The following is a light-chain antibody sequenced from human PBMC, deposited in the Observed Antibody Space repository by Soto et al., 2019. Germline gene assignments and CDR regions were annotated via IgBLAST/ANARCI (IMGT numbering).Light chain of an antibody. CDR3: NSYTTNNLRI. V-gene: IGLV2-14*01. J-gene: IGLJ2*01. CDR2: EVS. Sequence: QSVLTQPASVSGSPGQSISISCTGTSSDIGRYNYVSWYQQRPGKAPKLIIFEVSNRPSGVSNRFSGSKSGNTASLTISGLQPEDEADYYCNSYTTNNLRIFGGGTQLTVL. CDR1: SSDIGRYNY.